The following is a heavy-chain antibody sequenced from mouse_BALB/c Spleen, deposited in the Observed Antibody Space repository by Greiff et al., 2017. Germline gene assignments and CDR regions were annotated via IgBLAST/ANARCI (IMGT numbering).Heavy chain of an antibody. J-gene: IGHJ4*01. Sequence: VQLKESGAELVKPGASVKLSCTASGFNIKDTYMHWVKQRPEQGLEWIGRIDPANGNTKYDPKFQGKATITADTSSNTAYLQLSSLTSEDTAVYYCARKVRGYYYAMDYWGQGTSVTVSS. D-gene: IGHD2-14*01. CDR3: ARKVRGYYYAMDY. CDR2: IDPANGNT. V-gene: IGHV14-3*02. CDR1: GFNIKDTY.